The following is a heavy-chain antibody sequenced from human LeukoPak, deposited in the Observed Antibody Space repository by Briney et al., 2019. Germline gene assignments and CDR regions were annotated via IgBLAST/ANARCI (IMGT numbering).Heavy chain of an antibody. D-gene: IGHD3-22*01. CDR1: GGTFSSYA. Sequence: GASVKVSCKASGGTFSSYAISWVRQAPGQGLEWMGGIIPIFGTANYAQKFQGRVTITADESTSTAYMELSSLKTEDTAVYYCTREVYYYDSSGYENYYFDYWGQGTLVTVSS. V-gene: IGHV1-69*01. CDR3: TREVYYYDSSGYENYYFDY. CDR2: IIPIFGTA. J-gene: IGHJ4*02.